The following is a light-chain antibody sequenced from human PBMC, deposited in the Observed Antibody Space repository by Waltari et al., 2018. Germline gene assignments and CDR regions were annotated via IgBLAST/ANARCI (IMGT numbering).Light chain of an antibody. CDR1: PVGNYD. V-gene: IGLV3-1*01. J-gene: IGLJ2*01. CDR3: QVWHSSTAV. Sequence: SYDLTQPSSVSVAPGQTATITCPGRPVGNYDVNWYQKKTGLSPVLVIYEDSLRASGIPERFSGSNSANTATLIIREAQVVDEAEYYCQVWHSSTAVFGGGTKLTVL. CDR2: EDS.